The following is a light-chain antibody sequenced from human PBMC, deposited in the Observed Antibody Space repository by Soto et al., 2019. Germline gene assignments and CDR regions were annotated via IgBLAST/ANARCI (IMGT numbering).Light chain of an antibody. CDR3: SSYTSSSTLV. Sequence: ALTQPASVSGSPGQSITISCTGTSSDIGTYNYVSWYQQHPGKAPKLMIYEVTNRPSGVSNRFSGSKSGNTASLTISGLQAEDEADYYCSSYTSSSTLVFGGGTQLTVL. CDR1: SSDIGTYNY. V-gene: IGLV2-14*01. CDR2: EVT. J-gene: IGLJ2*01.